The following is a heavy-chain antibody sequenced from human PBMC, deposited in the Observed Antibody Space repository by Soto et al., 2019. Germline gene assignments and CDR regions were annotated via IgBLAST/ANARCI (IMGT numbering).Heavy chain of an antibody. CDR2: IKSKTDGGTT. V-gene: IGHV3-15*07. J-gene: IGHJ3*02. CDR3: TTEEGYLFAFDI. Sequence: SVSNAWMNWVRQAPGKGLEWVGRIKSKTDGGTTDYAAPVKGRFTISRDDSKNTLYLQMNSLKTEDTAVYYCTTEEGYLFAFDIWGQGTMVTVSS. D-gene: IGHD5-12*01. CDR1: SVSNAW.